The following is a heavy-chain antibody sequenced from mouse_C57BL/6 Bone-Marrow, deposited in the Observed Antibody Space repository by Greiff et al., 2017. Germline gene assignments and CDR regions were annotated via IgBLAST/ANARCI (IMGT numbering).Heavy chain of an antibody. CDR1: GYTFTDYY. CDR3: ARGGAGYYYAMDY. CDR2: INPYNGGT. J-gene: IGHJ4*01. V-gene: IGHV1-19*01. Sequence: VQLQQSGPVLVKPGASVKMSCKASGYTFTDYYMNWVKQSHGKSLEWIGVINPYNGGTSYNQKFKGKATLTVDTSSSTAYMELNSLTSEDSAVSYCARGGAGYYYAMDYWGQGTSVTVSS.